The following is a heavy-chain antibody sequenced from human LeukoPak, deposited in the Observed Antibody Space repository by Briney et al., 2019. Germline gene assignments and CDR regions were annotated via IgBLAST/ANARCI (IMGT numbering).Heavy chain of an antibody. CDR2: IKQDGNDR. CDR1: GFTFGFYW. V-gene: IGHV3-7*04. Sequence: PGGSLRLSCAASGFTFGFYWMIWVRQAPGKGLEWVAYIKQDGNDRYYVDSVKGRFTISRDNAKNSLYLQMNNLRAEDTAVYYCARGDSGAYWGQGTLVTVSS. D-gene: IGHD4-17*01. J-gene: IGHJ4*02. CDR3: ARGDSGAY.